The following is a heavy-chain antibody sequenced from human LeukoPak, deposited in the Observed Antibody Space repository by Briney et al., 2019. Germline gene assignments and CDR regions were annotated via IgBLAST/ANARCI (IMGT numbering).Heavy chain of an antibody. D-gene: IGHD2-2*01. Sequence: SVKVSCKASGYTFTGYYMHWVRQATGQGLDWMGWINPNSGGTNYAQKFQGRVTMTRDTSISTAYMELSRLRSDDTAVYYCARDYVVPGNNWFDPWGQGTLVTVSS. CDR1: GYTFTGYY. V-gene: IGHV1-2*02. J-gene: IGHJ5*02. CDR2: INPNSGGT. CDR3: ARDYVVPGNNWFDP.